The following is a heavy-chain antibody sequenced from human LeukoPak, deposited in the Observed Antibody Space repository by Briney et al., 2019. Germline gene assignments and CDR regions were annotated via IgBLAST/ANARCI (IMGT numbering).Heavy chain of an antibody. V-gene: IGHV4-61*01. Sequence: SETLSLTCTVSGGSVSSDSYYWSWIRQPPGKGLECIGYIYYNGNTNYSPSLKSRVAISIDTSKNQFSLKLNSVTAADTAVYYCARSGFYGSHPLGYWGQGSLVTVSS. J-gene: IGHJ4*02. CDR2: IYYNGNT. CDR1: GGSVSSDSYY. D-gene: IGHD2/OR15-2a*01. CDR3: ARSGFYGSHPLGY.